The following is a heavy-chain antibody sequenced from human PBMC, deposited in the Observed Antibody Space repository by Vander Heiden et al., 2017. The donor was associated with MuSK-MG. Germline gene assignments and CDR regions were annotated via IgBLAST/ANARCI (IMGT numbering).Heavy chain of an antibody. Sequence: EVQLLASGGGLVQPWESLRLPCEASGFTLSSYDMSWVRQAPGKGLEWVSAISGSGGSTYYADSVKGRFTISRDNSKNTLYLQMNSLRAEDTAVYYCAKWKSYYYDSSGYYYFDYWGQGTLVTVSS. D-gene: IGHD3-22*01. V-gene: IGHV3-23*01. CDR2: ISGSGGST. CDR3: AKWKSYYYDSSGYYYFDY. J-gene: IGHJ4*02. CDR1: GFTLSSYD.